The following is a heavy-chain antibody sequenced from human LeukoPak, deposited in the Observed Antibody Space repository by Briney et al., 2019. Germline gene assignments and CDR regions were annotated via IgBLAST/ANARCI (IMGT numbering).Heavy chain of an antibody. D-gene: IGHD3-22*01. Sequence: PGGSLRLSCAASGFTFSSYAMSWARQAPGKGLEWVSAISGSGGSTYYADSVKGRFTISRDNSKNTLYLQMNSLRAEDTAVYYCAKHGRYDSSGYYSDPYYFDYWGQGTLVTVSS. CDR3: AKHGRYDSSGYYSDPYYFDY. V-gene: IGHV3-23*01. CDR2: ISGSGGST. CDR1: GFTFSSYA. J-gene: IGHJ4*02.